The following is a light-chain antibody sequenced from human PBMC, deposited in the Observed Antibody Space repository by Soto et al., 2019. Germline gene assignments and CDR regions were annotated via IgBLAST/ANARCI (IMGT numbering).Light chain of an antibody. J-gene: IGKJ4*01. CDR3: QQYNTWPLT. Sequence: VLTQSGSPLPLSPCLHPTHSDRASQSVRSCLTWYQQKPGQAPRLLIYESSSRATGVPARFSGSGSGTEFTLTISSLEPEDFAVYYCQQYNTWPLTFGGGTKVDIK. CDR1: QSVRSC. CDR2: ESS. V-gene: IGKV3-11*01.